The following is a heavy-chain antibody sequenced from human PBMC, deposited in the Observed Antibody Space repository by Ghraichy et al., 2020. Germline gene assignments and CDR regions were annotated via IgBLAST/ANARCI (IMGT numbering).Heavy chain of an antibody. D-gene: IGHD2-21*02. Sequence: GESLNISCASSAPSFATYWIGWVRQRPGKGLEWVAIIYPGESKARYSPSFQGRVSISVDISFNTVYLQWDSLQASDSAIYYCARLWGDNGRFDYWGLGTLVTVSS. J-gene: IGHJ4*02. V-gene: IGHV5-51*01. CDR1: APSFATYW. CDR3: ARLWGDNGRFDY. CDR2: IYPGESKA.